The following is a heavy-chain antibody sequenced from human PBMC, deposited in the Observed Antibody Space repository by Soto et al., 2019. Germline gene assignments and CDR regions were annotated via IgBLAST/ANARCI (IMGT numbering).Heavy chain of an antibody. J-gene: IGHJ6*03. CDR2: INPSGGST. CDR1: GYTLTSYY. V-gene: IGHV1-46*01. Sequence: GASVKVSCKASGYTLTSYYMHWVRQAPGQGLEWMGIINPSGGSTSYAQKFQGRVTMTRDTSTSTVYMELSSLRSEDTAVYYCARVRQLVGYFYYYLAVWGKGTTVTVSS. CDR3: ARVRQLVGYFYYYLAV. D-gene: IGHD6-6*01.